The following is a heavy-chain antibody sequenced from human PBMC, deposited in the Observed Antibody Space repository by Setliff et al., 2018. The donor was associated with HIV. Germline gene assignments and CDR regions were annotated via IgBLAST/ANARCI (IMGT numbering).Heavy chain of an antibody. CDR2: IIPKSGET. Sequence: GASVKVSCKSSGYTFTAHHIHWVRQAPGQGPEWMGWIIPKSGETSYAEKFRGRVTMTRDTSLSTAYMELSWLTSDDTAVYYYARVVDRDYDFWSAYEYWGQGTMVTVSS. D-gene: IGHD3-3*01. CDR1: GYTFTAHH. V-gene: IGHV1-2*02. CDR3: ARVVDRDYDFWSAYEY. J-gene: IGHJ4*02.